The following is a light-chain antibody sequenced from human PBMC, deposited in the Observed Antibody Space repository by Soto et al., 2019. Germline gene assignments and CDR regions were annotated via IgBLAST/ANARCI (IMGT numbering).Light chain of an antibody. Sequence: QSVLTQPPSASGTPGQRVTISCSGSSSNIGSNTVNWYQQLPGTAPKLLIYSNNQRPSGVPDLFSGSKSGTSASLAISGLQSEDEADYYCAAWDDSLNGRVFGTGTKLTVL. V-gene: IGLV1-44*01. CDR3: AAWDDSLNGRV. J-gene: IGLJ1*01. CDR1: SSNIGSNT. CDR2: SNN.